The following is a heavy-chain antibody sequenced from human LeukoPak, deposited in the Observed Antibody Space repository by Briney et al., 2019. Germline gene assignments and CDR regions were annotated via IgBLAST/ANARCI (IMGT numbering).Heavy chain of an antibody. CDR3: VRFSYSSSWSVDY. V-gene: IGHV3-74*01. CDR2: INSDGRTT. J-gene: IGHJ4*02. CDR1: GFSFSSYW. D-gene: IGHD6-13*01. Sequence: PGGSLRLFCAASGFSFSSYWMHCVPQAPGKGLVWVSRINSDGRTTSYADSVKDRFTISRGNPKNTLYLHMKSLRAEDTAVYYCVRFSYSSSWSVDYWGQGTLVTVSS.